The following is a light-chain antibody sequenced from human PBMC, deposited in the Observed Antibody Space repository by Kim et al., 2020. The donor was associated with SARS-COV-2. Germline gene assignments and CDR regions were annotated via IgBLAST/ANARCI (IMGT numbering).Light chain of an antibody. Sequence: SPGERATLSCRASQSVSSNVAWYQQKPGQAPRLLIYGASTRATGIPARFSGSGSGTEFTLTISSLQSEDFAVYYCQQFNSWPPATFGQGTKVDIK. CDR3: QQFNSWPPAT. J-gene: IGKJ1*01. V-gene: IGKV3-15*01. CDR1: QSVSSN. CDR2: GAS.